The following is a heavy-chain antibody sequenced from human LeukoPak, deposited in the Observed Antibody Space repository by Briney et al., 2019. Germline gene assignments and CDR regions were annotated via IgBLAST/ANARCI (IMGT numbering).Heavy chain of an antibody. CDR2: INPNSGGT. J-gene: IGHJ4*02. D-gene: IGHD1-26*01. CDR3: ATGRSGSYNLYFDY. CDR1: GYTFTGYY. V-gene: IGHV1-2*02. Sequence: ASVKVSCKASGYTFTGYYMHWVRQAPGQGLEWMGWINPNSGGTNYAQKFQGRVTMTRDTSISTAYMELSRLRSEDTAVYYCATGRSGSYNLYFDYWGQGTLVTVSS.